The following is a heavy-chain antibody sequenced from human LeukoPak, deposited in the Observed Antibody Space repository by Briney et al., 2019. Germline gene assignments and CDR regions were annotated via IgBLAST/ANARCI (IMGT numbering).Heavy chain of an antibody. D-gene: IGHD3-22*01. CDR2: MNPNSGNT. V-gene: IGHV1-8*01. CDR3: VRGWGGYYYDSSGYYYADY. Sequence: VASVKVSCKASGYTLTSYDINWVRQATGQGLEWMGWMNPNSGNTGYAQKFQGRVTMTRNTSISTAYMELSSLRSEDTAVYYCVRGWGGYYYDSSGYYYADYWGQGTLVTVSS. J-gene: IGHJ4*02. CDR1: GYTLTSYD.